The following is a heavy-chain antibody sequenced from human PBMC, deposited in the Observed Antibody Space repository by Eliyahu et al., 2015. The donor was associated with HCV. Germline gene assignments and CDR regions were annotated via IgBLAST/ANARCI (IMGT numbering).Heavy chain of an antibody. D-gene: IGHD3-22*01. J-gene: IGHJ4*02. V-gene: IGHV1-69*01. CDR1: GGTFSTYA. CDR2: IIPIFGTP. CDR3: ARDRGLAFDSRDYSRIAFDY. Sequence: QVQLVQSGTEVKKPGSSVKVSCKGSGGTFSTYAISWVRQAPGQGLEWMGWIIPIFGTPKYAQKFQGSVTITADESTSTAYLELSSLRSEDTAVYYCARDRGLAFDSRDYSRIAFDYWGQGTLVTVSS.